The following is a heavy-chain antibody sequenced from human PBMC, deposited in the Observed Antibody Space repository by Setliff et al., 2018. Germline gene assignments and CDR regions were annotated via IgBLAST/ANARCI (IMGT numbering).Heavy chain of an antibody. J-gene: IGHJ5*02. Sequence: PGGSLRLSCAASGFNFNGYWMNWVRQAPGKGLEWVANIKEDGSEKFYVDSVKGRFTISRDNAKQSGYLQMNSLRVEDTAVYYCARDRPVTVFGVVTLPWGQGTLVTVSS. V-gene: IGHV3-7*01. CDR3: ARDRPVTVFGVVTLP. CDR1: GFNFNGYW. D-gene: IGHD3-3*01. CDR2: IKEDGSEK.